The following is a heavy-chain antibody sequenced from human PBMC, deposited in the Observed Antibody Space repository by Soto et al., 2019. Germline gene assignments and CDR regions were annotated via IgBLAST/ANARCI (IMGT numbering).Heavy chain of an antibody. V-gene: IGHV3-64*01. CDR1: GFTFSSYA. CDR3: ARQGRAVSSYYFDY. Sequence: EVQLVEWGGGLVQPGGSLRLSCAASGFTFSSYAMHWVRQAPGKGLEYVSAISSNGGSTYYANSVKGRFTISRDNSKNTLYLQMGSLRAEDMALYYCARQGRAVSSYYFDYWGQGTLVTVSS. J-gene: IGHJ4*02. CDR2: ISSNGGST. D-gene: IGHD3-10*01.